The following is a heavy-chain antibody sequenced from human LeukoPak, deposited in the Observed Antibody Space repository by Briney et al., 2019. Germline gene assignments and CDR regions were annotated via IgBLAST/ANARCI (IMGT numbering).Heavy chain of an antibody. D-gene: IGHD3-22*01. CDR1: GGSFSGYY. J-gene: IGHJ4*02. CDR2: INHSGST. V-gene: IGHV4-34*01. CDR3: ARVSYYYDSSGYYYVGPGDY. Sequence: SETLSLTCAVYGGSFSGYYWSWIRQPPGKGLEWIGEINHSGSTNYNPSLKSRVTISVDTSKNQFSLKLSSVTAADTAVYYCARVSYYYDSSGYYYVGPGDYWGQGTLVAVSS.